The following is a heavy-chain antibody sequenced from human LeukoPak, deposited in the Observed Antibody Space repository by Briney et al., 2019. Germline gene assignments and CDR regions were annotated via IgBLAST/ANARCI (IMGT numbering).Heavy chain of an antibody. CDR3: CLWSGYYSRGFTAFDI. CDR2: MNPNSGNT. J-gene: IGHJ3*02. Sequence: GASAKVSCKASGYTFTSYDINWVRQATGQGLEWMGWMNPNSGNTGYAQKFQGRVTITRNTSISTAYMELSSLRSEDTAVYYCCLWSGYYSRGFTAFDIWGQGTMVTVSS. D-gene: IGHD3-3*01. CDR1: GYTFTSYD. V-gene: IGHV1-8*03.